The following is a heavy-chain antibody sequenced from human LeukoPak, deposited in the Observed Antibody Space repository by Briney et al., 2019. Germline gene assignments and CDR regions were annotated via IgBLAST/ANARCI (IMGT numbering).Heavy chain of an antibody. CDR1: GYTFTGYY. CDR2: INPNSGGT. V-gene: IGHV1-2*02. J-gene: IGHJ4*02. Sequence: GASVKVSCKASGYTFTGYYMHWVRQAPGQGLEWIGWINPNSGGTNYAQKFQGRVTMTRDTSISTAYMELSRLRSDDTAVYHCAREGALRYFDWLLYPPDYWGQGTLVTVSS. CDR3: AREGALRYFDWLLYPPDY. D-gene: IGHD3-9*01.